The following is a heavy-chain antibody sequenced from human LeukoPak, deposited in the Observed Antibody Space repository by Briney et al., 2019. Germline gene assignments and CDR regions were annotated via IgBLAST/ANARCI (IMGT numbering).Heavy chain of an antibody. J-gene: IGHJ4*02. CDR2: ISGSGGST. Sequence: GGSLRLSCAASGFTFSGYAMSWVRQAPGKGLEWVSTISGSGGSTYHADSVKGRFTISRDNSKDTLYLQMNTLRADDTAVYYCAKDLLDSGYDFDHWGQGTLVTVSS. CDR1: GFTFSGYA. V-gene: IGHV3-23*01. D-gene: IGHD5-12*01. CDR3: AKDLLDSGYDFDH.